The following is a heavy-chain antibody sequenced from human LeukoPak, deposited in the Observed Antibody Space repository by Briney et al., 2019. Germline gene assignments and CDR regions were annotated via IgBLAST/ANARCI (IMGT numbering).Heavy chain of an antibody. Sequence: PGGSLRLSCAASGFSFSAYGMNWVRQAPGKGLEWVSAIGGSGATTYYADSVRGRFTISRDNSKNTLYLQMNSLRGEDTAVYYCAKDRHGIVGATPFEYWGQGTPVIVSS. D-gene: IGHD1-26*01. CDR1: GFSFSAYG. J-gene: IGHJ4*02. V-gene: IGHV3-23*01. CDR2: IGGSGATT. CDR3: AKDRHGIVGATPFEY.